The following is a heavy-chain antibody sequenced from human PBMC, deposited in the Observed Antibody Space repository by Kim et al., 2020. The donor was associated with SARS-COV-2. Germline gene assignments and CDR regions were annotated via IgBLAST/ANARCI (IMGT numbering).Heavy chain of an antibody. CDR3: AITGGSSFH. CDR2: INVGNGNT. J-gene: IGHJ4*02. V-gene: IGHV1-3*01. D-gene: IGHD1-26*01. Sequence: ASVKVSCKASGYTFATYAIQWVRQAPGQTFDWMGWINVGNGNTKYSENFQGRVTITRDTSANTSYMEMNSLRSEDTAVYYCAITGGSSFHWGQGTLVTVSS. CDR1: GYTFATYA.